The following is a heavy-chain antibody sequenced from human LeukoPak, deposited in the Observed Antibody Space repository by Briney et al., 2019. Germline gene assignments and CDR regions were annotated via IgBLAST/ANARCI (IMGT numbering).Heavy chain of an antibody. Sequence: SETLSLTRFVSGVSIINNNYYWAWLRQPPGKGLEWIGSVYHSGSTSYNPSLQSRVTMSVDTSKNHFTLKLNSVTAADTAVYSCAGHKYYNFWGSFNWFDPWGQGILVTVSS. V-gene: IGHV4-39*01. J-gene: IGHJ5*02. CDR1: GVSIINNNYY. D-gene: IGHD3-3*01. CDR3: AGHKYYNFWGSFNWFDP. CDR2: VYHSGST.